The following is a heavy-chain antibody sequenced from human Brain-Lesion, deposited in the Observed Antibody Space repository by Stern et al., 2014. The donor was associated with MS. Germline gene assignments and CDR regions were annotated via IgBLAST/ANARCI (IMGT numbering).Heavy chain of an antibody. J-gene: IGHJ6*02. CDR3: ARGYYGSGRPQKGMDV. V-gene: IGHV1-2*02. CDR2: IHPNSGGT. Sequence: VQLEESGAEVKKPGASVKVSCKASGYTFTGYYMYWVRQAPGQGLEWMGWIHPNSGGTHYAQKFQGRVTMTRDTSITTAYMELSRLRSDDTAVYYCARGYYGSGRPQKGMDVWGQGTTVTVSS. CDR1: GYTFTGYY. D-gene: IGHD3-10*01.